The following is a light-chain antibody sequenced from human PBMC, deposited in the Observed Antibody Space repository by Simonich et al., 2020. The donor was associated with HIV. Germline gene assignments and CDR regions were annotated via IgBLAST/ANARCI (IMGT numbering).Light chain of an antibody. J-gene: IGKJ4*01. CDR2: WAS. CDR1: QSVLYSSNNKNY. V-gene: IGKV4-1*01. CDR3: QQYNDWPLT. Sequence: DIVMTQSPDSLAVSLGERATINCKSSQSVLYSSNNKNYLAWYQQNPGQPPKLLIYWASTRESGVPDRFSGSGSGTDFTLTISSLQAEDVAVYYCQQYNDWPLTFGGGTKVDIK.